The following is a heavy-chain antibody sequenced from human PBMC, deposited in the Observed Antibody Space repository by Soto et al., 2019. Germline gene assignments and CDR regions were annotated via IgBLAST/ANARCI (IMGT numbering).Heavy chain of an antibody. V-gene: IGHV1-69*13. J-gene: IGHJ4*02. CDR1: GGTFSSYA. CDR2: IIPIFGTA. CDR3: ASLLRGYSGTGDY. Sequence: VKVSCKASGGTFSSYAISWVRQAPGQGLEWMGGIIPIFGTAKYAQKFQGRVTITADESTSTAYMELSSLRSEDTAVYYCASLLRGYSGTGDYWGQGTLVTVSS. D-gene: IGHD5-12*01.